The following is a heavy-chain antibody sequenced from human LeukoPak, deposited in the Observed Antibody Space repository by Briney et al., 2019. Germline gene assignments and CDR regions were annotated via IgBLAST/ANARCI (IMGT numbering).Heavy chain of an antibody. CDR3: ARDGSSGNYYYYYMDV. CDR2: IIPIFGTA. D-gene: IGHD6-6*01. Sequence: SVKVSCKASGGTFSSYAISWVRQAPGQGLEWMGGIIPIFGTANYAQKFQGRVTITTDESTSTAYMELSSLRSEDTAVYYCARDGSSGNYYYYYMDVWGLGTLVTVSS. V-gene: IGHV1-69*05. J-gene: IGHJ6*03. CDR1: GGTFSSYA.